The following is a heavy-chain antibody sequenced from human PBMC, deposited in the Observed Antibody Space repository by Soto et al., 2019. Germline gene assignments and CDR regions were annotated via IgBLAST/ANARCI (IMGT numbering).Heavy chain of an antibody. V-gene: IGHV3-23*01. CDR1: GFTFSSYA. CDR2: ISGSGGST. J-gene: IGHJ4*02. CDR3: AKEVYCSGGSCYSDYFEY. Sequence: EVQLLESGGGLVQPGGSLRLSCAASGFTFSSYAMSWVRQAPGKGLEWVSAISGSGGSTYYADSVKGRFTISRDNSKNTLYLQMNSLRAEDTAVYYCAKEVYCSGGSCYSDYFEYWGQGTLVTVSS. D-gene: IGHD2-15*01.